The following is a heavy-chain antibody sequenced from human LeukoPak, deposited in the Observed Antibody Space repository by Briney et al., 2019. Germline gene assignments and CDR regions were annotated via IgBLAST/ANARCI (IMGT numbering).Heavy chain of an antibody. J-gene: IGHJ6*02. CDR1: GFTFSSYS. D-gene: IGHD1-26*01. Sequence: GGSLRLSCAASGFTFSSYSMNWVRQAPGKGLEWVSSISSSSSYIYYADSVKGRFTISRDNAKNSLYLQMNSLRAEDTAVYYCAGGSYYLVDHYYGMDVWGQGTTVTVSS. V-gene: IGHV3-21*01. CDR2: ISSSSSYI. CDR3: AGGSYYLVDHYYGMDV.